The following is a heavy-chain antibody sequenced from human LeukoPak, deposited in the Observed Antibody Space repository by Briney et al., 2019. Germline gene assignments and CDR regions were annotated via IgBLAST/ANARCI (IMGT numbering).Heavy chain of an antibody. CDR1: GFTVSSNY. CDR2: IYSGGST. J-gene: IGHJ3*02. V-gene: IGHV3-66*01. Sequence: PGGSLRLSCAASGFTVSSNYMSWVRQAPGKGLEWVSVIYSGGSTYYADSVKGRFTISRDNSKNTLYLQMNSLRAEDTAVYYCAKDMITFGGVIAIRPSDAFDIWGQGTMVTVSS. D-gene: IGHD3-16*02. CDR3: AKDMITFGGVIAIRPSDAFDI.